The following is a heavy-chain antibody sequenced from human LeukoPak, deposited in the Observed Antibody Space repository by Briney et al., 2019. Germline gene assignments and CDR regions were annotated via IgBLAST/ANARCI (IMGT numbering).Heavy chain of an antibody. CDR3: ARCRTGYSGNWTPEGFDY. CDR1: GGTFSSYA. J-gene: IGHJ4*02. V-gene: IGHV1-69*04. CDR2: IIPILGIA. D-gene: IGHD6-13*01. Sequence: SVKVSCKASGGTFSSYAISWVRQAPGQGLEWMGRIIPILGIANYAQKFQGRVTITADESTSTAYMELSSLRSEDTAVYYCARCRTGYSGNWTPEGFDYWGQGTLVTVSS.